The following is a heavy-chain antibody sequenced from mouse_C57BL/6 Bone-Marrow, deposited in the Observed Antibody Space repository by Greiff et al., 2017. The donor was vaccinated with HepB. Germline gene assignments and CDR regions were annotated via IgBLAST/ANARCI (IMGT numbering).Heavy chain of an antibody. CDR3: TVITTVEDAMDY. D-gene: IGHD1-1*01. J-gene: IGHJ4*01. CDR1: GFTFSNYW. CDR2: IRLKSDNYAT. Sequence: EVQLVESGGGLVQPGGSMKLSCVASGFTFSNYWMNWVRQSPEKGLEWVAQIRLKSDNYATHYAESVKGRFTISRDDSKSSVYLQMNNLRAEDTGIYYCTVITTVEDAMDYWGQGTSVTVSS. V-gene: IGHV6-3*01.